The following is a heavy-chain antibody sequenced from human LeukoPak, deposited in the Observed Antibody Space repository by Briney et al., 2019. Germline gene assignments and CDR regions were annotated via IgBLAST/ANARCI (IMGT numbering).Heavy chain of an antibody. CDR3: AKDSNIVGATSFDY. CDR2: ISYDGSSE. CDR1: GFTFSSYG. D-gene: IGHD1-26*01. V-gene: IGHV3-30*18. J-gene: IGHJ4*02. Sequence: GGSMRLSCAASGFTFSSYGMHWGRQAPGKGLEWVAAISYDGSSEYYADSVKGRFTISRDNSKNTLYLQMNSLSAEDTAVYFCAKDSNIVGATSFDYWGQGTLVAVSS.